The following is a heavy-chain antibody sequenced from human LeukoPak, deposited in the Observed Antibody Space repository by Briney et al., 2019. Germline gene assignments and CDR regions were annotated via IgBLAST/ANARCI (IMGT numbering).Heavy chain of an antibody. CDR1: GYTFTGYY. CDR3: ARDKSSSGWANWFDP. D-gene: IGHD6-19*01. CDR2: INPNSGGT. Sequence: ASVKVSCKASGYTFTGYYMRWVRQAPGQGLEWMGWINPNSGGTNYAQKFQGRVTMTRDTSISTAYMELSSLRSEDTAVYYCARDKSSSGWANWFDPWGQGTLVTVSS. V-gene: IGHV1-2*02. J-gene: IGHJ5*02.